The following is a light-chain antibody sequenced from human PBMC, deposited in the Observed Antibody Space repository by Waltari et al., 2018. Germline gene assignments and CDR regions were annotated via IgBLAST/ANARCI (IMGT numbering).Light chain of an antibody. CDR2: GAS. CDR3: QHVYSYPVT. J-gene: IGKJ4*01. V-gene: IGKV1-9*01. Sequence: DIQLTQSPSFLSASVGDRVTFTCRASQGISGYLAWYQKKQNKAPKLLIDGASTLQSGVPSRFSGGKAGTEFTLTISCLQPEDFATYFCQHVYSYPVTVGGGTTVDI. CDR1: QGISGY.